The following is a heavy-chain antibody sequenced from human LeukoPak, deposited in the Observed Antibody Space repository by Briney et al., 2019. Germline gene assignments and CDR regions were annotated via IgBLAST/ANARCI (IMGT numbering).Heavy chain of an antibody. CDR1: GFTFSSYA. V-gene: IGHV3-23*01. CDR3: ARPNYYDSSGYLGFDY. CDR2: ISASGATT. Sequence: GGSLRLSCAASGFTFSSYAMSWVRQTPGKGLEWVSAISASGATTYYADSVKGRFTISRDNAKNSLYLQMNSLRAEDTAVYYCARPNYYDSSGYLGFDYWGQGTLVTVSS. D-gene: IGHD3-22*01. J-gene: IGHJ4*02.